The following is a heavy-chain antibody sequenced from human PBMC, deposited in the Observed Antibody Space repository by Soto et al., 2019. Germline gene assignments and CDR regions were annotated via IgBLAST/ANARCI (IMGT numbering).Heavy chain of an antibody. CDR2: IIPIFGTA. Sequence: VASVKVSCKASGCTFSSYAISWVRQAPGQGLEWMGGIIPIFGTANYAQKFQGRVTITADESTSTAYMELSSLRSEDTAVYYCASAVVVPAVSPYFDYWGKGKMVTVSS. J-gene: IGHJ4*02. CDR3: ASAVVVPAVSPYFDY. CDR1: GCTFSSYA. V-gene: IGHV1-69*13. D-gene: IGHD2-2*01.